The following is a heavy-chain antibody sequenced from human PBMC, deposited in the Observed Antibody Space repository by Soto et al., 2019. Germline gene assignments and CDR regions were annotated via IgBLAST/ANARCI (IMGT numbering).Heavy chain of an antibody. J-gene: IGHJ4*02. Sequence: QVQLVQSGAEVKKPGASVKVSCKVSGYTLTELSMHWVRQAPGKGLEWMGGFDPEDGETIHAQKFQGRVTMTEDTCRDTAYMELSSLRSEDTAVYYCATERSSVFYDILTGYYERNFDYWGQGTLVTVSS. CDR3: ATERSSVFYDILTGYYERNFDY. V-gene: IGHV1-24*01. CDR1: GYTLTELS. D-gene: IGHD3-9*01. CDR2: FDPEDGET.